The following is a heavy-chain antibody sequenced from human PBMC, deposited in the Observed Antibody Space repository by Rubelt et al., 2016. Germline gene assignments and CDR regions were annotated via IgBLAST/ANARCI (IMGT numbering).Heavy chain of an antibody. Sequence: QVQLQQWGAGLLKPSETLSLTCAVYGGSFSGYYWSWIRQPPGKGLEWIGEINHSGSTNYNPSLKSRVTISVDTAKNQFSLKLSSVTAADTAVYYCARAVWSTTFGYFQHWGQGTLVTVSS. CDR2: INHSGST. J-gene: IGHJ1*01. V-gene: IGHV4-34*01. CDR1: GGSFSGYY. CDR3: ARAVWSTTFGYFQH. D-gene: IGHD3-3*01.